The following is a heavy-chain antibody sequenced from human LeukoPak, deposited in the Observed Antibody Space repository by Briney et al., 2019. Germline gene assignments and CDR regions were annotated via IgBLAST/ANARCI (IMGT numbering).Heavy chain of an antibody. V-gene: IGHV3-64*01. Sequence: GGSLRLSCAASGFTFSSYAMHWVRQAPGKGLEYISIISSNGGSTYYANSVKGRFTISRDNSKNTLYLQMGSLRAEDMAVYYCATGPSYYFVYWGQGTLVTVSS. D-gene: IGHD1-14*01. CDR3: ATGPSYYFVY. CDR2: ISSNGGST. J-gene: IGHJ4*02. CDR1: GFTFSSYA.